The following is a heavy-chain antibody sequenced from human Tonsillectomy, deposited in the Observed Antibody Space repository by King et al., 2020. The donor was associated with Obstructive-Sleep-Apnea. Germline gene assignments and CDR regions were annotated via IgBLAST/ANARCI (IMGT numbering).Heavy chain of an antibody. Sequence: QLQESGPGLVKPSETLSLTCTVSGGSISSSSYYWGWIRQPPGKGLEWIGSIYYSGSTYYNPSPKGRVTISVDTATNPFSLKLSSVTAAGTAVYYCARVGEPDCSSTSCYAGYFDYWGQGTLVTVSS. CDR2: IYYSGST. D-gene: IGHD2-2*01. J-gene: IGHJ4*02. CDR3: ARVGEPDCSSTSCYAGYFDY. V-gene: IGHV4-39*07. CDR1: GGSISSSSYY.